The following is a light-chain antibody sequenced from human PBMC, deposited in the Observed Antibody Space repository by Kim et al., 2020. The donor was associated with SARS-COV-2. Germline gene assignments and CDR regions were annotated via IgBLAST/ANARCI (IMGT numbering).Light chain of an antibody. CDR2: LGS. J-gene: IGKJ4*01. V-gene: IGKV2-28*01. CDR1: QSLLYSNGYNY. Sequence: DIVMTQSPLSLPVTPGEPASISCRSSQSLLYSNGYNYLDWYVQKPGQSPQLLIYLGSNRASGVPDRFSGSGSGTDFTLRISRVEAEDVGGYYCMQSLQTLLTFGGGTKVDIK. CDR3: MQSLQTLLT.